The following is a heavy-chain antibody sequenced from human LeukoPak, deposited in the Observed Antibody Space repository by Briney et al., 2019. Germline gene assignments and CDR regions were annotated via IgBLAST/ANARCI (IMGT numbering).Heavy chain of an antibody. V-gene: IGHV1-69*06. J-gene: IGHJ3*02. Sequence: GASVKVSCKASGGTFSSYAISWVRQAPGQGLEWMGGIIPIFGTANYAQKLQGRVTITADKSTSTAYMELSSPRSEDTAVYYCARAPLRPLGYYYDSSGYRVDAFDIWGQGTMVTVSS. CDR1: GGTFSSYA. D-gene: IGHD3-22*01. CDR2: IIPIFGTA. CDR3: ARAPLRPLGYYYDSSGYRVDAFDI.